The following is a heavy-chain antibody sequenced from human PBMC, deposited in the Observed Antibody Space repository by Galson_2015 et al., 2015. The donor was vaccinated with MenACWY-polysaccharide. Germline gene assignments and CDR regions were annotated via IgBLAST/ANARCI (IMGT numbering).Heavy chain of an antibody. V-gene: IGHV1-8*01. CDR1: GYSFSSYD. Sequence: SVKVSCKASGYSFSSYDINWVRQTTGQGLEWMGWMNPNSGNTGYAQKFQGRVTMTRNTSISIAYMELSSLRSEDTAVYYCARGGKYYYDSSGYLNWVVPWGQGTLGTVSS. CDR3: ARGGKYYYDSSGYLNWVVP. D-gene: IGHD3-22*01. J-gene: IGHJ5*02. CDR2: MNPNSGNT.